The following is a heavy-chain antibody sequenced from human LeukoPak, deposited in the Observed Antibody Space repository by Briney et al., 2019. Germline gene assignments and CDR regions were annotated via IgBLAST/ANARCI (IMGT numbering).Heavy chain of an antibody. CDR1: GGSISSYY. CDR2: NYTSRRR. CDR3: ARHDYGSNPGDY. J-gene: IGHJ4*02. D-gene: IGHD4-23*01. V-gene: IGHV4-4*09. Sequence: SETLSLTCTVSGGSISSYYWSWVRQPPGKGLEWIGYNYTSRRRNHCPSLESRVTISVDTSTIQFTLKPSSVTAADTAVYYCARHDYGSNPGDYWGQETLVTVSS.